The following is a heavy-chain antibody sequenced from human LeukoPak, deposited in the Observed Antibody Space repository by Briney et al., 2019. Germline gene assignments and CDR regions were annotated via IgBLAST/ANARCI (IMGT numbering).Heavy chain of an antibody. Sequence: GESLKISCKGSGYIFTIYWIGWVRQMPGKGLESMGIIYPRDSDTRYSPSFEGHITISADKSINTAYLQLSSLKASDTAVYYCARLQGLSGGDCYEAFYVWGNGTMVTVSS. CDR3: ARLQGLSGGDCYEAFYV. D-gene: IGHD2-21*02. CDR1: GYIFTIYW. V-gene: IGHV5-51*01. J-gene: IGHJ3*01. CDR2: IYPRDSDT.